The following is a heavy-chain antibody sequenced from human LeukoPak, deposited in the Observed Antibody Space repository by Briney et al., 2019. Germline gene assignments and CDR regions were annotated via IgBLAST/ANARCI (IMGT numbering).Heavy chain of an antibody. J-gene: IGHJ4*02. Sequence: GGSLRPSCAASGFTFSSYAMHWVRQAPGKGLEWVAVISYDGSNKYYADSVKGRFTISRDNSKNTLYLQMNSLRAEDTAVYYCARDGSIGGYSYGSFDYWGQGTLVTVSS. V-gene: IGHV3-30-3*01. CDR1: GFTFSSYA. CDR2: ISYDGSNK. D-gene: IGHD5-18*01. CDR3: ARDGSIGGYSYGSFDY.